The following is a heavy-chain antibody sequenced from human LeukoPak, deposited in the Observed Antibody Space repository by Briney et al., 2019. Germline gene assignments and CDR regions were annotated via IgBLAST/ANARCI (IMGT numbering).Heavy chain of an antibody. CDR2: IYHSGTT. CDR3: AQKAPYSPGYSQD. CDR1: GGSITSYY. V-gene: IGHV4-59*01. D-gene: IGHD2-15*01. Sequence: SETLSLTCTVSGGSITSYYWTWIRQPPGKGLKWIGYIYHSGTTNYNPSLKSRVTISVDTSRNQFSLKLSSVTAADTAVYYCAQKAPYSPGYSQDWGQGTLVTVSS. J-gene: IGHJ1*01.